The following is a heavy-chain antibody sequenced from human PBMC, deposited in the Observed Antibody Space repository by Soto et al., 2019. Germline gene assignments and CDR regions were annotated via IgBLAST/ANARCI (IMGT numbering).Heavy chain of an antibody. Sequence: SETLSLTCAVSGGSISSSNRWSWVRQPPGKGLEWIGEIYHSGSTNYNPSLKSRVTISVDKSKNQFSLKLSSVTAADTAVYYCARATVTRGCYFDYWGQGTLVTVSS. D-gene: IGHD4-17*01. V-gene: IGHV4-4*02. J-gene: IGHJ4*02. CDR1: GGSISSSNR. CDR3: ARATVTRGCYFDY. CDR2: IYHSGST.